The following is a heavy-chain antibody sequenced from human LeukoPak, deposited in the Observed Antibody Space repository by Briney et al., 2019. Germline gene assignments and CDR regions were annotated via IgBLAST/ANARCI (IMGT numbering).Heavy chain of an antibody. CDR1: GGSFSGYY. CDR2: INHSGST. Sequence: SETLSLTCAVYGGSFSGYYWSWIRQPPGKGLEWIAEINHSGSTNYNPSLKSRVTISVDTSKNQFSLKLSSVTAADTAVYYCARLIITMIPNFDYWGQGTLVTVSS. D-gene: IGHD3-22*01. V-gene: IGHV4-34*01. CDR3: ARLIITMIPNFDY. J-gene: IGHJ4*02.